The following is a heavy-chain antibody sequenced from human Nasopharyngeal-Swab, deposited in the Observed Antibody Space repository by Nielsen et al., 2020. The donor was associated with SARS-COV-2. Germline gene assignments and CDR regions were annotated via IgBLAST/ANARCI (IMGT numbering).Heavy chain of an antibody. CDR1: GFTFTNFA. J-gene: IGHJ3*02. D-gene: IGHD2-8*01. CDR3: AKGDTNGANDAFDI. V-gene: IGHV3-23*01. CDR2: ISNSDDDT. Sequence: GESLKISCAASGFTFTNFAMSWVRQAPGKGLEWVSFISNSDDDTNYADSVKGRFTISRDNSKNTLYLQMNSLRADDTAVYYCAKGDTNGANDAFDIWGQGTMVTVSS.